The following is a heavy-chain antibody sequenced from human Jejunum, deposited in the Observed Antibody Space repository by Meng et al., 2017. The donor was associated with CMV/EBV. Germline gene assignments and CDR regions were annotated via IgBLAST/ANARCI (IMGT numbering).Heavy chain of an antibody. Sequence: SGFTFSPYTMHWVRQAPGKGLEWISYISTTGSAIYYADSVKGRFAISRDNAKNSLYLQMNGLRAEDTAVYYCATDWGDTKSRFDYWGQGSLVTVSS. V-gene: IGHV3-48*04. CDR2: ISTTGSAI. CDR3: ATDWGDTKSRFDY. D-gene: IGHD3-16*01. J-gene: IGHJ4*02. CDR1: GFTFSPYT.